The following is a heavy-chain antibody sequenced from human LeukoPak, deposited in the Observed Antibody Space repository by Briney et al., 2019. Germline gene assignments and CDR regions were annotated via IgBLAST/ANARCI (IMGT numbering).Heavy chain of an antibody. D-gene: IGHD2-2*01. Sequence: SETLSLTCAVSGGSISSGGYSWSWIRQPPGKGLEWIGYIYHSGSTYYNPSLKSRVTISVDTSKNQFSLRLSSVTAADTAVYYCARLQYCSGTSCYWFDPWGQGTLVTVSS. V-gene: IGHV4-30-2*01. J-gene: IGHJ5*02. CDR3: ARLQYCSGTSCYWFDP. CDR1: GGSISSGGYS. CDR2: IYHSGST.